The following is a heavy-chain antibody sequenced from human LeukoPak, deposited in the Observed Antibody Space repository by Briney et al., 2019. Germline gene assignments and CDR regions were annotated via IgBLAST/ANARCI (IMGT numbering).Heavy chain of an antibody. CDR3: ARGMASWFDP. V-gene: IGHV4-30-2*01. J-gene: IGHJ5*02. CDR1: GGSISSGGYS. Sequence: SETLSLTCAVSGGSISSGGYSWSWIRQPPGKGLEWIGYIYHSGSTYYNPSLKSRVTISVDRSKNQFSLKLSSVTAADTAVYYRARGMASWFDPWGQGTLVTVSS. D-gene: IGHD2-8*01. CDR2: IYHSGST.